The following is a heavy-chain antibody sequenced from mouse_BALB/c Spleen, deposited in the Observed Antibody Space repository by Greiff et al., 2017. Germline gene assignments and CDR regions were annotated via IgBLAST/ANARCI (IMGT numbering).Heavy chain of an antibody. CDR3: ARFYYDYLDY. J-gene: IGHJ2*01. V-gene: IGHV1-87*01. Sequence: VQLQQSGAELARPGASVKLSCKASGYTFTSYWMQWVKQRPGQGLEWIGAIYPGDGDTRYTQKFKGKATLTADKSSSTAYMQLSSLASEDSAVYYCARFYYDYLDYWGQGTTLTVSS. CDR1: GYTFTSYW. CDR2: IYPGDGDT. D-gene: IGHD2-4*01.